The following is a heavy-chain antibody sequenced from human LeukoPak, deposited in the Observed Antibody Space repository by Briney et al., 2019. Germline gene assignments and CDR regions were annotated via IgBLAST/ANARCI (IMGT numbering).Heavy chain of an antibody. CDR2: IIPVLGVS. V-gene: IGHV1-69*04. CDR3: TREGVYAPDGSGYHRDAFDI. D-gene: IGHD3-22*01. CDR1: GYTFTSYG. Sequence: SVKVSCKASGYTFTSYGITWVRQAPGQGLEWMGRIIPVLGVSNFAQKFQGRVTITADKSTNTAHMELSRLESGDTAVYYCTREGVYAPDGSGYHRDAFDIWGQGTVVIVSS. J-gene: IGHJ3*02.